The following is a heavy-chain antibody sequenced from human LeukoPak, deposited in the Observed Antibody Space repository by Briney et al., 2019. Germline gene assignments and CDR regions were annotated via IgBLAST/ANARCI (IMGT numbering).Heavy chain of an antibody. Sequence: GASVKVSCKASGYTFTSYYMHWVRQAPGQGLEWMGIINPSGGSTSYAQKFQGRVTMTRDTSTSTVYMELSSLRSEDTAVYYCARGAAVGAKPYYYYYMDVWGKGTTVTVSS. D-gene: IGHD1-26*01. CDR1: GYTFTSYY. CDR2: INPSGGST. CDR3: ARGAAVGAKPYYYYYMDV. J-gene: IGHJ6*03. V-gene: IGHV1-46*01.